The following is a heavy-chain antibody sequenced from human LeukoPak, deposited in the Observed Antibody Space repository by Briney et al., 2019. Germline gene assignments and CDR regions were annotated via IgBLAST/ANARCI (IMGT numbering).Heavy chain of an antibody. D-gene: IGHD1-26*01. CDR2: VSVSGNAK. CDR1: GFKFSDYY. V-gene: IGHV3-11*04. Sequence: GGSLRLSCATSGFKFSDYYMSWIRQAPGKGLEWLSYVSVSGNAKFYADSVKGRFTISRDNAKNSLYLQMNSLRAEDTAVYYCARAQAPLGATLSHYWGQGTLVTVSS. CDR3: ARAQAPLGATLSHY. J-gene: IGHJ4*02.